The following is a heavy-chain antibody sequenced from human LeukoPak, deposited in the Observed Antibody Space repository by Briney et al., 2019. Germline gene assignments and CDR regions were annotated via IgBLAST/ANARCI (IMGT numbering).Heavy chain of an antibody. J-gene: IGHJ4*02. D-gene: IGHD1-26*01. CDR2: IGGDGGST. CDR1: GFTFNIYA. V-gene: IGHV3-23*01. CDR3: ARRAGGTPDN. Sequence: GGSLRLSCAASGFTFNIYAMTWVRQAPGKGLEWVSAIGGDGGSTDYADSVKGRFTISRDNSKNTLYLQMNSLRAEDTALYYCARRAGGTPDNWGQGTLVTVSS.